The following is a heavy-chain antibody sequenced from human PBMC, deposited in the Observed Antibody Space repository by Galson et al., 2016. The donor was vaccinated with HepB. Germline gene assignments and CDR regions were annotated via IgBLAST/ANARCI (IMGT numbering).Heavy chain of an antibody. CDR2: INAGNGNT. V-gene: IGHV1-3*01. CDR3: ARVRGVFISNDAFDI. Sequence: SVKVSCKASGYTFTSYVIHWVRQAPGQRLEWMGWINAGNGNTKYSQKVQGRVTITRDTSASAAYMELSTMRSEDTAVYYCARVRGVFISNDAFDIWGQGAMVTVSS. CDR1: GYTFTSYV. J-gene: IGHJ3*02. D-gene: IGHD3-10*01.